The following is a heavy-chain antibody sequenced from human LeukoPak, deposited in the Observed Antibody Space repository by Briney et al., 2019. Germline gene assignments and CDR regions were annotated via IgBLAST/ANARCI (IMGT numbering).Heavy chain of an antibody. D-gene: IGHD3-16*02. CDR3: ARGVVFVEGQVSRLRLGELSLGYYMDV. V-gene: IGHV1-8*01. CDR1: GYTFTSYD. Sequence: ASVKVSCKASGYTFTSYDINWVRQATGQGLEWMGWMNPNSGNTGYAQKFQGRVTMTRNTSISTAYMELSSLRSEDTAVYYCARGVVFVEGQVSRLRLGELSLGYYMDVWGKGTTVTVSS. CDR2: MNPNSGNT. J-gene: IGHJ6*03.